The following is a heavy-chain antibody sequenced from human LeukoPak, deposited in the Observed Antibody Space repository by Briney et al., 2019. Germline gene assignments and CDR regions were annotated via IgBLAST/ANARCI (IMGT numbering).Heavy chain of an antibody. D-gene: IGHD6-13*01. J-gene: IGHJ6*02. CDR3: ASRYEQQLAIYYYYYGMDV. V-gene: IGHV3-7*01. CDR1: GFTFSSYW. Sequence: AGGSLRLSCAASGFTFSSYWMSWVRQAPGKGLEWVANINKDGGEKYYVDSVKGRFTISRDNAKNSLYLQMNSLRAEDTAVYYCASRYEQQLAIYYYYYGMDVWGQGTTVTVSS. CDR2: INKDGGEK.